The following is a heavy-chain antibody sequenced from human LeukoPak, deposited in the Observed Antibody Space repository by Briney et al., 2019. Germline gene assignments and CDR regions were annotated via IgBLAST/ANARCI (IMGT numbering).Heavy chain of an antibody. Sequence: PSETLSLTCTVSGGSISSYYWSWIRQPPGKGLEWIGYIYYSGSTNYNPSLKSRVTISVDTSKNQFSLKLSSVTAADTAVYYCASTPIGVVPAAIGDYFDYWGQGTLVTVSS. D-gene: IGHD2-2*01. CDR1: GGSISSYY. CDR3: ASTPIGVVPAAIGDYFDY. J-gene: IGHJ4*02. V-gene: IGHV4-59*01. CDR2: IYYSGST.